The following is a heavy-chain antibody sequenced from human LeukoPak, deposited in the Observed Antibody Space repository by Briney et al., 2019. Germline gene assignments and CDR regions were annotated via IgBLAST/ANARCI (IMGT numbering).Heavy chain of an antibody. J-gene: IGHJ4*02. CDR3: VRSHGAY. CDR1: GDSINNYY. V-gene: IGHV4-59*01. CDR2: IHYSGTT. D-gene: IGHD4/OR15-4a*01. Sequence: PSETLSLTCTVSGDSINNYYWSWIRQPPGKGLEWIGYIHYSGTTTYNPSLKSRVTISLGTSKTQFSLKLSSVTTADTAVYYCVRSHGAYWGQGILVTVSS.